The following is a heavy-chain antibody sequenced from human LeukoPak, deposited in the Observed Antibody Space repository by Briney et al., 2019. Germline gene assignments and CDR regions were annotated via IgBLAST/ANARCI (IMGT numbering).Heavy chain of an antibody. J-gene: IGHJ4*02. V-gene: IGHV3-43*01. D-gene: IGHD3-22*01. CDR1: GFRFDDYT. Sequence: GGSLRLSCAGSGFRFDDYTMHWFRQVPGKGPERVSVIVWDGSRTDYADSVRGRFIISRDNIKKSLFLQMNSLRTDDTALYYRVKDVAIHYDSSDYEGMGGDWGQGTLVTVSS. CDR3: VKDVAIHYDSSDYEGMGGD. CDR2: IVWDGSRT.